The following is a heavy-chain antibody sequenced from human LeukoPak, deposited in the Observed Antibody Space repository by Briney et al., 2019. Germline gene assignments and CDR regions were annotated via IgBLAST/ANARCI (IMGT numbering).Heavy chain of an antibody. J-gene: IGHJ4*02. Sequence: GGSLRLSCAASGFTFSDYYMSWIRQAPGKGLEWVSYISSSGSTIYYADSVKGRFTISRDNAKNSLYLQMNSLRAEDTAVYYCARDGDEVRPYYYGSGSPPDYWGQGTLVTVSS. D-gene: IGHD3-10*01. CDR1: GFTFSDYY. CDR3: ARDGDEVRPYYYGSGSPPDY. CDR2: ISSSGSTI. V-gene: IGHV3-11*01.